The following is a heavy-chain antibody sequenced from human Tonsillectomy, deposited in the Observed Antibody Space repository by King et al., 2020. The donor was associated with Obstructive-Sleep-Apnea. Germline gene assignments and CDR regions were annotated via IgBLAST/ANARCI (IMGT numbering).Heavy chain of an antibody. J-gene: IGHJ4*02. CDR2: ISGSGGST. V-gene: IGHV3-23*04. Sequence: VQLVESGGRLVQPGGSLRLSCAASGFTFSSCALSWVRQAPGKGLEWVSAISGSGGSTYYTDSVKGRFTISRDNSKNTLYLQMNSLRAEDTAVYYCAKDRVGATPVDYWGQGTLVTVSS. D-gene: IGHD1-26*01. CDR1: GFTFSSCA. CDR3: AKDRVGATPVDY.